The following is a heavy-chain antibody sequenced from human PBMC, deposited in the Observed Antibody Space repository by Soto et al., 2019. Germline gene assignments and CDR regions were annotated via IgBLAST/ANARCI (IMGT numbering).Heavy chain of an antibody. CDR3: ARAHPEHAQLDF. Sequence: QVQLVQSGAEVKKPGTSVTVSCTASGYTCINYAISWVRQAPGQGLEWMGWVSSYNGNTIYAQNFQDRVLMTTDTSTNTVFMELRNLRSDDSTVYYYARAHPEHAQLDFWGQGTLVTVSS. V-gene: IGHV1-18*04. CDR1: GYTCINYA. CDR2: VSSYNGNT. J-gene: IGHJ4*02.